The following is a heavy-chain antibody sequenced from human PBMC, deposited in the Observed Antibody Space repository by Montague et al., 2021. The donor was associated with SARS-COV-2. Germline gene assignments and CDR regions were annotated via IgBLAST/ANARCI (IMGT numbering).Heavy chain of an antibody. J-gene: IGHJ4*02. D-gene: IGHD5-18*01. CDR2: IKQDGSEK. V-gene: IGHV3-7*01. CDR1: GFTFSSYW. CDR3: TRLGWGYSDGLDY. Sequence: SLRLSCAASGFTFSSYWMSWVRQAPGKGLEWVANIKQDGSEKYYVDSVKGRFSISRDNAKNSLYLQMSSLRAEDTAMCYCTRLGWGYSDGLDYWGQGTLVTVSS.